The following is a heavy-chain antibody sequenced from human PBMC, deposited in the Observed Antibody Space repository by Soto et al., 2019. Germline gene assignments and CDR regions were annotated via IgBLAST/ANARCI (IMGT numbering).Heavy chain of an antibody. CDR2: IWNDGSSR. CDR3: ARPDIVAAIGGALDC. V-gene: IGHV3-33*01. CDR1: QFTFSNYG. D-gene: IGHD5-12*01. Sequence: QVQLVESGGGVVQPGRSLRLSCEASQFTFSNYGMHWVRQAPGKGLEWVAVIWNDGSSRYYADYVKGRFTISRDNSKHTVFLQMNNLRAEDTAVYYCARPDIVAAIGGALDCWGQGTLVTVSS. J-gene: IGHJ4*02.